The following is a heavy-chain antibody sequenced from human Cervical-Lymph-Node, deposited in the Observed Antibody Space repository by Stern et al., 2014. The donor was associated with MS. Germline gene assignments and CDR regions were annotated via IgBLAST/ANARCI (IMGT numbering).Heavy chain of an antibody. Sequence: EVQLVESGGGMVQPGRSLRLSCEASGFKFDDFAMHWVRQAPGKGLEWVSGLGWNSEGRGYADSVQGRFTISRDNAKSSLYLQMNSLGADDTALYYCAKADDYAAGIDAWGQGTLVVVPS. CDR1: GFKFDDFA. CDR2: LGWNSEGR. D-gene: IGHD3-16*01. J-gene: IGHJ5*02. V-gene: IGHV3-9*01. CDR3: AKADDYAAGIDA.